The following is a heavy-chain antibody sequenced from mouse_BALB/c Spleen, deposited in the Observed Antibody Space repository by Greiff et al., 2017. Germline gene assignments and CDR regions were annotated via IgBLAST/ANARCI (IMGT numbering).Heavy chain of an antibody. D-gene: IGHD1-1*01. V-gene: IGHV1-5*01. CDR2: IYPGNSDT. Sequence: VQLQQSGTVLARPGASVKMSCKASGYTFTSYWMHWVKQRPGQGLEWIGAIYPGNSDTSYNQKFKGKAKLTAVTSTSTAYMELSSLTNEDSAVYYCTRNDYYGSEGYFDVWGAGTTVTVSS. J-gene: IGHJ1*01. CDR3: TRNDYYGSEGYFDV. CDR1: GYTFTSYW.